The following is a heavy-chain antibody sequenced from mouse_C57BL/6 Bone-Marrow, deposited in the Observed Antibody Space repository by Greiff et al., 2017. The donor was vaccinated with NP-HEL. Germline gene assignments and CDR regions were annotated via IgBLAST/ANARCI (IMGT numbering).Heavy chain of an antibody. J-gene: IGHJ1*03. D-gene: IGHD1-1*01. CDR2: INYDGSST. CDR3: ARDTEWYFDV. Sequence: EVQRVESEGGLVQPGSSMKLSCTASGFTFSDYYMAWVRQVPEKGLEWVANINYDGSSTYYLDSLKSRFIISRDNAKNILYLQMSSLKSEDTATYYCARDTEWYFDVWGTGTTVTVSS. CDR1: GFTFSDYY. V-gene: IGHV5-16*01.